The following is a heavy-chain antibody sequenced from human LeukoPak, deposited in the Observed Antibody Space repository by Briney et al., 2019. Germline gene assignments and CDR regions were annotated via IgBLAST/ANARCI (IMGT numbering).Heavy chain of an antibody. J-gene: IGHJ4*02. D-gene: IGHD3-10*01. CDR2: INPYTGDT. V-gene: IGHV1-2*02. CDR3: AREGTGVWFGEFRPIDY. CDR1: GYTLTGYY. Sequence: ASVKVSCKASGYTLTGYYIHWVRQAPGQGLEWMGWINPYTGDTNSAQKFQGRVTMTRDTSISTAYMELSRLRSDDTAVYYCAREGTGVWFGEFRPIDYWGQGTLVTVSS.